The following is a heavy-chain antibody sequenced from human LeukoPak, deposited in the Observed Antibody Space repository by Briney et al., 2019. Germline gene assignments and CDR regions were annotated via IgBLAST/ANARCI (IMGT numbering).Heavy chain of an antibody. CDR1: GFTFSSYG. D-gene: IGHD2-21*02. V-gene: IGHV3-30*03. CDR2: ISYDGSNK. J-gene: IGHJ4*02. CDR3: ARDSPPDYYFDY. Sequence: GGSLRLSCAASGFTFSSYGMHWVRQAPGKGLEWVAVISYDGSNKYYADSVKGRFTISRDNSKNTLYLQMNSLRAEDTAVYYCARDSPPDYYFDYWGQGTLVTVSS.